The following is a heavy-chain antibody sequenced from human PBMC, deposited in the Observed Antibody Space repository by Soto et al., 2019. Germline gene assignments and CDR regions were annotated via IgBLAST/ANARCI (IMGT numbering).Heavy chain of an antibody. Sequence: EVQLLESGGDLVQPGRSLRLSCAASGFTFSSYAMTWVRQAPGKGLEWVSSITASGDTTYFADSVKGRFTISRDSSRNTVSLQMSSLTDEDTAVYYCAKTLSGSNGVGEYWGQGTLVTVSS. J-gene: IGHJ4*02. V-gene: IGHV3-23*01. CDR1: GFTFSSYA. D-gene: IGHD1-26*01. CDR2: ITASGDTT. CDR3: AKTLSGSNGVGEY.